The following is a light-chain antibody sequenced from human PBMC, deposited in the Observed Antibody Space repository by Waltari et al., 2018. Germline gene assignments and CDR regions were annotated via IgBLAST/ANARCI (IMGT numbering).Light chain of an antibody. V-gene: IGKV1-27*01. CDR3: QNYNSVSIT. CDR2: GAS. Sequence: DIQMTQSPSSLSASVGDRVTITCRACQGISTYLAWYQQKSGKVPKLLFFGASTLQSVVPSRFSGSGSGADFTLTIISLQPEDVATYYCQNYNSVSITFGQVTRLEIK. CDR1: QGISTY. J-gene: IGKJ5*01.